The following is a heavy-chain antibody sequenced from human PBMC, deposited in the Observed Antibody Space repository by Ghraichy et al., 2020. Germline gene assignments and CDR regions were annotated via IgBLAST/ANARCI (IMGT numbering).Heavy chain of an antibody. V-gene: IGHV3-49*03. Sequence: GGSLRLSCTASGFTFGDYAMSWFRQAPGKGLEWVGFIRSKAYGGTTEYAASVKGRFTISRDDSKSIAYLQMNSLKTEDTAVYYCTRVVVQLWLLRDYWGQGTLVTVSS. CDR2: IRSKAYGGTT. CDR1: GFTFGDYA. D-gene: IGHD5-18*01. CDR3: TRVVVQLWLLRDY. J-gene: IGHJ4*02.